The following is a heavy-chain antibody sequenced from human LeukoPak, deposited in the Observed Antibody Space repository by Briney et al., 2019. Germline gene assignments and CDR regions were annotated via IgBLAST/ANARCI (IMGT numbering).Heavy chain of an antibody. J-gene: IGHJ4*02. V-gene: IGHV3-21*01. CDR2: ISSTRIYI. D-gene: IGHD3-22*01. Sequence: SPGGSLRLSCAASGFTFSTYSMNWVRQAPGKGLEWVSSISSTRIYIYYADSVRGRFTISRDNAKNSLYLQMSSLRAEDTAVYYCARDTRHYYDTSGYTRIEGSQDFDYWGQGTLVTVSS. CDR3: ARDTRHYYDTSGYTRIEGSQDFDY. CDR1: GFTFSTYS.